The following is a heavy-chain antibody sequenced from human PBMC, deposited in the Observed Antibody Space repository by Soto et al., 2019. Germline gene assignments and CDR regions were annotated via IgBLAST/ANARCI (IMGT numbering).Heavy chain of an antibody. V-gene: IGHV3-30-3*01. D-gene: IGHD4-17*01. CDR3: ARDFVNGDLGAEYFQH. J-gene: IGHJ1*01. CDR2: ISYDGSNK. Sequence: QVQLVESGGGVVQPGRSLRLSCAASGFTFSSYAMHWVRQAPGKGLEWVAVISYDGSNKYYADSVKGRFTISRDNSKNTLYLQMNSLRAEDTAVYYCARDFVNGDLGAEYFQHWGQGTLVTVSS. CDR1: GFTFSSYA.